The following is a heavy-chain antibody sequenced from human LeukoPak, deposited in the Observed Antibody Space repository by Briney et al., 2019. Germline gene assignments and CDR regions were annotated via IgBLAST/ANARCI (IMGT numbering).Heavy chain of an antibody. Sequence: SETLSLTCSVSGGSITSPTYYWAWIRQSAEKGLQYLGRLFASGNYNYNPSLKGRAAMSVDTSKSQISLKLTSVTGADTAMYYCAAFCASTSCLEHVFAVWGHGTMVTVSS. V-gene: IGHV4-61*02. CDR3: AAFCASTSCLEHVFAV. D-gene: IGHD2-21*01. CDR1: GGSITSPTYY. J-gene: IGHJ3*01. CDR2: LFASGNY.